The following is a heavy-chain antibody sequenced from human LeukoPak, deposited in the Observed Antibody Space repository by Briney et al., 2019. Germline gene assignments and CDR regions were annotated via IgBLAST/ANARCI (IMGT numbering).Heavy chain of an antibody. Sequence: GESLKISCKGSGYSFTSYWISWVRQMPGKGLEWMGRIDPSDSYTNYSPSFQGHVTISADKSISTAYLQWSSLKASDTVMYYCARGGRYDYVWGSYRYTYRGQGTLVTVSS. V-gene: IGHV5-10-1*01. CDR2: IDPSDSYT. CDR1: GYSFTSYW. CDR3: ARGGRYDYVWGSYRYTY. D-gene: IGHD3-16*02. J-gene: IGHJ4*02.